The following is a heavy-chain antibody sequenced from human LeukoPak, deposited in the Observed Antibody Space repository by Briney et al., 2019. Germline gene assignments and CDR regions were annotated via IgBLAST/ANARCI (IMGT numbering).Heavy chain of an antibody. CDR2: IIPIFGTA. V-gene: IGHV1-69*13. CDR1: GGTFSSYA. J-gene: IGHJ6*02. Sequence: SVKVSCKASGGTFSSYAISWVRQAPGQGLEWMGGIIPIFGTANYAQKFQGRVTITADESTSTAYIELSSLRSEDTAVYYCASPITIFGVVVNYYYYYGMDVWGQGTTVTVSS. D-gene: IGHD3-3*01. CDR3: ASPITIFGVVVNYYYYYGMDV.